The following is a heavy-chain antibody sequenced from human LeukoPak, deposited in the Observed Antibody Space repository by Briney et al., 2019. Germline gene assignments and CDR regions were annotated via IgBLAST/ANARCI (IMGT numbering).Heavy chain of an antibody. D-gene: IGHD6-19*01. CDR2: INHSGST. V-gene: IGHV4-34*01. J-gene: IGHJ4*02. CDR1: GGSFSGYY. Sequence: SETLSLTCAVYGGSFSGYYWSWIRQPPGKGLEWIGEINHSGSTNYNPSLKSRVTISVDTSKNQFSLKLSSVPAADTAVYYCASPVSGSSGWYYNYWGQGTLVTVSS. CDR3: ASPVSGSSGWYYNY.